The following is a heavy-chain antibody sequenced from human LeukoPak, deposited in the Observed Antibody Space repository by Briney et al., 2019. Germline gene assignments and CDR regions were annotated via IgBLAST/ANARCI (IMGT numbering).Heavy chain of an antibody. D-gene: IGHD2/OR15-2a*01. Sequence: ASVKVSCKASGYIFTNYHVHWVGQAPGQGLEWMGIINPGGGSTSYAQKFQGRVTMTRDTSTSTVYMELSSLRSEDTAVYYCAKKSDNSYYFDYWGQGALVTVSS. CDR2: INPGGGST. J-gene: IGHJ4*02. V-gene: IGHV1-46*01. CDR3: AKKSDNSYYFDY. CDR1: GYIFTNYH.